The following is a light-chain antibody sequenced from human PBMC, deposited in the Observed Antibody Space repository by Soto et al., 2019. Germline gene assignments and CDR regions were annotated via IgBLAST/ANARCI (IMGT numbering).Light chain of an antibody. CDR2: DAS. CDR3: QQYENLPT. J-gene: IGKJ5*01. V-gene: IGKV1-33*01. Sequence: DIQMAHSSSTLSASVGDRVTLTFRASRSISSWLAWYQQKPGRAPKLLIYDASNLEAGVPSRFRGSGSGTDFTFTISRLQPEDIATYYCQQYENLPTFGQGTRLEIK. CDR1: RSISSW.